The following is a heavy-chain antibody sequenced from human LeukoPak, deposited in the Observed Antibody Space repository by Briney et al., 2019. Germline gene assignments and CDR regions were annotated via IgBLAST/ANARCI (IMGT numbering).Heavy chain of an antibody. CDR1: GFTFSSYA. J-gene: IGHJ6*03. D-gene: IGHD3-22*01. V-gene: IGHV3-64*01. Sequence: GGSLRLSCAASGFTFSSYAMHWVRQAPGKGLEYVSAISSNGGSTYYANSVKGRFTISRDNSKNTLYLQMGSLRAEDMAVYYCARAYYDSSGYPDYYYYYYYMDVWGKGTTVTVSS. CDR2: ISSNGGST. CDR3: ARAYYDSSGYPDYYYYYYYMDV.